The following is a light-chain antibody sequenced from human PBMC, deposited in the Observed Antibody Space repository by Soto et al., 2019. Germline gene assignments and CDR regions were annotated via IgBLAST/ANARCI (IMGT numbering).Light chain of an antibody. J-gene: IGKJ1*01. CDR1: QSISSN. CDR3: KQYNNWRT. Sequence: EIVMTQSPATLSLSPGESATLSCRASQSISSNLAWYQQKPGRAPRLLIYGASTRATGIQARFSGSGSGTDSTLTISSLQSEDFAVYYCKQYNNWRTCGQGTKVDIK. V-gene: IGKV3D-15*01. CDR2: GAS.